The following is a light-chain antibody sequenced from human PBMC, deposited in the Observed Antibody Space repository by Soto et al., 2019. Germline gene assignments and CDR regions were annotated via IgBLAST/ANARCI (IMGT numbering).Light chain of an antibody. J-gene: IGKJ1*01. CDR2: NAS. CDR1: QSVSSNF. CDR3: QQYGSSPRT. V-gene: IGKV3-20*01. Sequence: LVLTQSQGTLSLSPGERATLSCRASQSVSSNFLAWYQQKPGQAPRLLIYNASNRATGIPDRFSGSGSGTDFTLTISRLEPEDFAVYYCQQYGSSPRTFGQGTKVDIK.